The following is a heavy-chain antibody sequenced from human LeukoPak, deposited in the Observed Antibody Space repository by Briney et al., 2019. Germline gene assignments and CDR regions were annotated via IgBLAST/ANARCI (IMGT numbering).Heavy chain of an antibody. Sequence: GGSLRLSCVASGFTFSSYYISGVRQAPGKGLEWVANIKQDGSGQNYVDSVKGRFTISRDNAKNSLYLQMNSLRPEDSAVYYCARSLWPGDYWGQGTLVTVSS. CDR3: ARSLWPGDY. CDR1: GFTFSSYY. D-gene: IGHD2-21*01. J-gene: IGHJ4*02. CDR2: IKQDGSGQ. V-gene: IGHV3-7*01.